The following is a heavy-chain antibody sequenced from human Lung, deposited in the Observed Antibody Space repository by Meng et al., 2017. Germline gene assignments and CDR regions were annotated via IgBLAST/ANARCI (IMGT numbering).Heavy chain of an antibody. CDR1: CGSISSSNW. J-gene: IGHJ5*02. CDR2: IYHSGST. V-gene: IGHV4-4*02. Sequence: QVQLRGSGRGLVKPSRPLSLTSAVSCGSISSSNWLSWVRQPPGKGLEWIGEIYHSGSTNYNPSLKSRVTISVDKSKNQFSLKLSSVTAADTAVYYCARGSITMVRGVSVFDPWGQGTLVTVSS. CDR3: ARGSITMVRGVSVFDP. D-gene: IGHD3-10*01.